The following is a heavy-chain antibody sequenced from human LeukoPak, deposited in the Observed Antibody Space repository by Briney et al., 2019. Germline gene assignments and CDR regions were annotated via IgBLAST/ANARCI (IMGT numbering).Heavy chain of an antibody. Sequence: SETLSLTCTVSRGSISLYHWSWIRQPPGKGLEWIGHIYYSGSTNYNPSLKSRVTISIDTSKNQFSLKLSSVTAADTAVYYCARGDFSGGYCYDYWGQGTLVTVSS. V-gene: IGHV4-59*01. J-gene: IGHJ4*02. CDR1: RGSISLYH. D-gene: IGHD2-15*01. CDR2: IYYSGST. CDR3: ARGDFSGGYCYDY.